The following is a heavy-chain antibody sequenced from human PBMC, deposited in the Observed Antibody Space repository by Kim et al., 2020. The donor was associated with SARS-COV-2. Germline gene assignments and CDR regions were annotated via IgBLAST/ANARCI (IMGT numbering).Heavy chain of an antibody. D-gene: IGHD1-26*01. J-gene: IGHJ2*01. CDR2: IYPGDSDT. CDR3: ARHPIPNYSGSYDEYWYFDL. Sequence: GESLQISCKGSGYSFTSYWIGWVRQMPGKGLEWMGIIYPGDSDTRYSPSFQGQVTISADKSISTAYLQWSSLKASDTAMYYCARHPIPNYSGSYDEYWYFDLWGRGTLVTVSS. CDR1: GYSFTSYW. V-gene: IGHV5-51*01.